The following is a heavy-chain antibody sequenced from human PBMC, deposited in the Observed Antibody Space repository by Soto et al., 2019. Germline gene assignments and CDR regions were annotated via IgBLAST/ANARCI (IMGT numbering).Heavy chain of an antibody. V-gene: IGHV3-21*01. CDR1: GFTFSSYS. D-gene: IGHD3-16*01. J-gene: IGHJ5*02. CDR2: ISSSSSYI. Sequence: GGSLRLSCAASGFTFSSYSMNWVRQAPGKGLEWVSSISSSSSYIYYADSVKGRFTISRDNAKNSLYLQMNSLRAEDTAVYYCASILGSGKPVWFDPWGQGTLVTVSS. CDR3: ASILGSGKPVWFDP.